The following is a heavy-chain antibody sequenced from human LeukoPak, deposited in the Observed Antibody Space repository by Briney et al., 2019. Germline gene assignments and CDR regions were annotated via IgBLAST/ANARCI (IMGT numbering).Heavy chain of an antibody. CDR2: INPNSGDT. Sequence: ASVKVSCKTSGYTFTGYYLHWVRQAPGQGLELMAWINPNSGDTDYAQKFQSRVTVTRDTSISTAYMELSRLRSDDTAVYYCVSGYSLAFWGQGTLVTVSS. CDR3: VSGYSLAF. J-gene: IGHJ4*02. CDR1: GYTFTGYY. D-gene: IGHD5-18*01. V-gene: IGHV1-2*02.